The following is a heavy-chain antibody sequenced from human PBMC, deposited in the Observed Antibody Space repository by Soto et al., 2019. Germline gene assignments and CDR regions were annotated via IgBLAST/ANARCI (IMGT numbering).Heavy chain of an antibody. CDR1: GYTFTSYG. Sequence: ASVKVSCKASGYTFTSYGISWVRQAPGQGLEWMGWISAYNGNTNYAQKLQGRVTMTTDTSTSTAYMELRSLRSDDTAVYYCARVLPTVPNEWFDPWGQGTLVTVSS. D-gene: IGHD4-17*01. CDR2: ISAYNGNT. J-gene: IGHJ5*02. CDR3: ARVLPTVPNEWFDP. V-gene: IGHV1-18*01.